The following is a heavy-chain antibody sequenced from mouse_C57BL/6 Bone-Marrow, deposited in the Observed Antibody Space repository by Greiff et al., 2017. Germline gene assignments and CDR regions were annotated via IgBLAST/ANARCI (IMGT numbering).Heavy chain of an antibody. Sequence: LQESGAELARPGASVKLSCKASGYTFTSYGISWVKQRTGQGLEWIGEIYPRSGNTYYNEKFKGKATLTADKSSSTAYMELRSLTSEDSAVYFCARATTVVAPTSYWGQGTTLTVSS. CDR2: IYPRSGNT. CDR3: ARATTVVAPTSY. D-gene: IGHD1-1*01. V-gene: IGHV1-81*01. J-gene: IGHJ2*01. CDR1: GYTFTSYG.